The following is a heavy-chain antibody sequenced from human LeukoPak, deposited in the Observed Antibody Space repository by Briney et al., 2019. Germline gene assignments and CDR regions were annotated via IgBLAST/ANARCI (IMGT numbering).Heavy chain of an antibody. J-gene: IGHJ5*02. D-gene: IGHD6-13*01. CDR3: ATTAAAGTRLAWFDP. Sequence: SGTLSLTCVVSGGSISSYNWWSWVRQPPGKGLEWIGKIYHSGSTNYNPSLKSRVTISLDKSKNQFSLKLSSVTAADTAVYYCATTAAAGTRLAWFDPWGQGTLVTVSS. V-gene: IGHV4-4*02. CDR2: IYHSGST. CDR1: GGSISSYNW.